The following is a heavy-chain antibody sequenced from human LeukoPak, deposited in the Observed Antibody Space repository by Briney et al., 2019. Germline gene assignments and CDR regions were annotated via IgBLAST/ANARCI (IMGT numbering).Heavy chain of an antibody. D-gene: IGHD5-18*01. CDR2: ISGSGGST. Sequence: GGTLRLSCAASGFTFSSYGMSWVRQAPGKGLEWVSAISGSGGSTYYADSVKGRFTISRDNSKNTLYLQMNSLRAEDTAVYYCAEVLPVSGYNYGPEYFDSWGQGTLVTVSS. V-gene: IGHV3-23*01. CDR1: GFTFSSYG. J-gene: IGHJ4*02. CDR3: AEVLPVSGYNYGPEYFDS.